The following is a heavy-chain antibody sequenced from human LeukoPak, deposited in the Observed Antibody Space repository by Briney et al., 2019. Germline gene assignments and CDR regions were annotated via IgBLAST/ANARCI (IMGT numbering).Heavy chain of an antibody. Sequence: ASVKVSCKASGYTFTGYYMHWVRQAPGQGLEWMGWINPNSGGTNYAQKFQGRVTMTRDTSISTAYMELSRLRSDDTAVYYCARAQDKDIVVVPAAQRVSSPFDYWGQGTLVTVSS. CDR1: GYTFTGYY. J-gene: IGHJ4*02. V-gene: IGHV1-2*02. CDR2: INPNSGGT. D-gene: IGHD2-2*01. CDR3: ARAQDKDIVVVPAAQRVSSPFDY.